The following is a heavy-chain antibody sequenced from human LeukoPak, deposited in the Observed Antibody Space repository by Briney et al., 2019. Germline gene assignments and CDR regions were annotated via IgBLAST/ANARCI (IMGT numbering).Heavy chain of an antibody. CDR3: ARGGDSSGYYYPVFDY. Sequence: PSETLSLTCTVSGGSISSYYWSWIRQPPGKGLEWIGYIYYSGSTNYNPSLKSRDTISVDTSKNQFSLKLSSVTAADTAVYYCARGGDSSGYYYPVFDYWGQGTLVTVSS. CDR2: IYYSGST. J-gene: IGHJ4*02. CDR1: GGSISSYY. V-gene: IGHV4-59*01. D-gene: IGHD3-22*01.